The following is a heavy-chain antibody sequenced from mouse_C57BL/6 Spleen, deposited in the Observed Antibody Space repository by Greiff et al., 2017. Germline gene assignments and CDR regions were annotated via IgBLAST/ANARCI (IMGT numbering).Heavy chain of an antibody. J-gene: IGHJ1*03. CDR3: AKENYSNWYFDV. V-gene: IGHV2-5*01. Sequence: VQRVESGPGLVQPSQSLSITCTVSGFSLTSYGVHWVRQSPGKGLEWLGVIWRGGSTDYNAAFMSRLSITKDNSKSQVFFKMNSLQADDTAIYYCAKENYSNWYFDVWGTGTTVTVSS. CDR2: IWRGGST. D-gene: IGHD2-5*01. CDR1: GFSLTSYG.